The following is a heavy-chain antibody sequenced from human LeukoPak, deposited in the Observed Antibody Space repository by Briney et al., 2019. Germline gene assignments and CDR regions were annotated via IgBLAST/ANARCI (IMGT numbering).Heavy chain of an antibody. CDR2: ISGSGGST. D-gene: IGHD3-9*01. CDR1: GFTFSSYA. J-gene: IGHJ6*03. CDR3: AKDPKRYEDYMDV. Sequence: GGSLRLSCTASGFTFSSYAMSCVRQAPGKGLECVSAISGSGGSTYYADSVKGRFTISRDNSKNTLYLQMNSLRAEDTAVYYCAKDPKRYEDYMDVWGKGTTVTVSS. V-gene: IGHV3-23*01.